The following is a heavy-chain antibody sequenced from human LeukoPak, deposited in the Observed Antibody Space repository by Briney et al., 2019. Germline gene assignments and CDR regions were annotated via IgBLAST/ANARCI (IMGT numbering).Heavy chain of an antibody. V-gene: IGHV1-2*02. CDR2: INPNSGDT. D-gene: IGHD6-19*01. J-gene: IGHJ4*02. Sequence: ASVKVSCKASGYTFNGYYMHWVRQAPGQGLEWMGWINPNSGDTKYAQKFQGRVTMTRDTSISTAYMELRRLRFDDTAVYYYVRGPSYSSGSGYWGQGTLVTVSS. CDR3: VRGPSYSSGSGY. CDR1: GYTFNGYY.